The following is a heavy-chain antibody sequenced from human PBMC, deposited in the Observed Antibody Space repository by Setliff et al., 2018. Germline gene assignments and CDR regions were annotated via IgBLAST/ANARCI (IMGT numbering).Heavy chain of an antibody. Sequence: ASVKVSCKTYGFNFITYGFSWVRQAPGQGLEWMGWISPYSGETNNAQKFQDRLSVTADTSSKTIYMELRSLTSDDTAVYFCTTSRAPRVVLAADFDLWGQGTLVTVSS. V-gene: IGHV1-18*01. D-gene: IGHD2-21*01. CDR2: ISPYSGET. CDR3: TTSRAPRVVLAADFDL. CDR1: GFNFITYG. J-gene: IGHJ4*02.